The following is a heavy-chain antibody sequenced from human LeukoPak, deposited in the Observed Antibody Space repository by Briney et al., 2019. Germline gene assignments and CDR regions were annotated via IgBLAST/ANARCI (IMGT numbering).Heavy chain of an antibody. J-gene: IGHJ6*03. Sequence: SEALSLTCTVSGGSISSYYWSWIRQPPGKGLEWIGYIYYSGSTNYNPSLKSRVTISVDTSKYQFSLKLSSVTAADTAVYYCARVAGTYCSSTSCYNDYYYMDVWGKGTTVTVSS. CDR3: ARVAGTYCSSTSCYNDYYYMDV. CDR2: IYYSGST. CDR1: GGSISSYY. D-gene: IGHD2-2*02. V-gene: IGHV4-59*08.